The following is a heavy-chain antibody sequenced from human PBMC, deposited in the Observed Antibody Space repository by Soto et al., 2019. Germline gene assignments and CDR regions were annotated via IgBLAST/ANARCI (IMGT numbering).Heavy chain of an antibody. D-gene: IGHD3-3*01. Sequence: EVQLVESGGGLVRPGGSLRLSCAASGFTFSNYSMNWVRQAPGKGLEWVSYISSTSSTIYYADAVKGRFSISRDNAKNSLYLQMNSLRAEDTAVYYCARRRDFWSGSNYDYMDVWGKGTTVTVSS. CDR1: GFTFSNYS. CDR2: ISSTSSTI. V-gene: IGHV3-48*01. J-gene: IGHJ6*03. CDR3: ARRRDFWSGSNYDYMDV.